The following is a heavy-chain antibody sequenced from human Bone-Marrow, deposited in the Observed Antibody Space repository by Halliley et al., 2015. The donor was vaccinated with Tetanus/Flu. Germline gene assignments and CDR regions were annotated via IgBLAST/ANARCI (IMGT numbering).Heavy chain of an antibody. J-gene: IGHJ4*02. V-gene: IGHV4-59*11. CDR1: GDSTSGHY. CDR2: VYYTGST. Sequence: TLSLTCTFSGDSTSGHYWNWIRQPPGKGLEWIGYVYYTGSTTYNPSPESRVTMSVDASRNQFSLKLKSVTAADTAVYYCARGYSATIFGVVLDYWGQGTLVTVSS. CDR3: ARGYSATIFGVVLDY. D-gene: IGHD3-3*01.